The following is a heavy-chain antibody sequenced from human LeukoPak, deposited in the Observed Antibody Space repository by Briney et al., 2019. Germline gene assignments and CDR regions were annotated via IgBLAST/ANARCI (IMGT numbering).Heavy chain of an antibody. V-gene: IGHV3-48*02. CDR1: GFTFSSYS. J-gene: IGHJ4*02. D-gene: IGHD1-26*01. Sequence: GGSLRLSCAASGFTFSSYSMNWVRQAPGKGLEWVSYISSSSSTIYYADSVKGRFTISRDNAKNSLYLQMNSLRDEDTAVYYCASHSSSGSYYVGLDYWGQGTLVTVSP. CDR3: ASHSSSGSYYVGLDY. CDR2: ISSSSSTI.